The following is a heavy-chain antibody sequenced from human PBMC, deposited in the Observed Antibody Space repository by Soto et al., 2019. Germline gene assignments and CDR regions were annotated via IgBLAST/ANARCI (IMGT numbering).Heavy chain of an antibody. V-gene: IGHV1-69*12. J-gene: IGHJ3*02. Sequence: QVQLVQSGAEVKKPGSSVKVSCKASGGTFSSYAISWVRQAPGQGLEWMGGIIPIFGTANYAQKFQGRVTLSAEESTSTAYMELSSLRSGDAAVYYCAGVTVNRGGGAFDIWGQGTLVTGSS. CDR1: GGTFSSYA. D-gene: IGHD4-17*01. CDR3: AGVTVNRGGGAFDI. CDR2: IIPIFGTA.